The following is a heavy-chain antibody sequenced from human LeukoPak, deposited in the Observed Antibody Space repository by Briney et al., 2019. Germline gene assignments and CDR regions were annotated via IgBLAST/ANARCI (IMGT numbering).Heavy chain of an antibody. J-gene: IGHJ4*02. Sequence: ASVKVSCKASGGTFSSYAISWVRQAPGQGLEWMGRINPNGGATLYAQKFQGRVTMTRDTSISTAYMELTRLTSEDTALYYCATVPDRGYRYGQGYFDSWGQGTLVTVS. CDR1: GGTFSSYA. CDR3: ATVPDRGYRYGQGYFDS. CDR2: INPNGGAT. D-gene: IGHD5-18*01. V-gene: IGHV1-2*06.